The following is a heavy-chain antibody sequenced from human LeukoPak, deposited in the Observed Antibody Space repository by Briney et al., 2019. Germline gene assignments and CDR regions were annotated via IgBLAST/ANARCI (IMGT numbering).Heavy chain of an antibody. J-gene: IGHJ4*02. D-gene: IGHD3-3*01. CDR2: IIPIFGTT. Sequence: ASVKVSCKDSGGTFSSYAFSWVRQAPGQGLEWMGGIIPIFGTTNYAQKFQGRVTITADESTSTAYMELSSLRSEDTAVYYCARGFGVVTPDRLYYFDYWGQGTLVTVSS. CDR1: GGTFSSYA. V-gene: IGHV1-69*13. CDR3: ARGFGVVTPDRLYYFDY.